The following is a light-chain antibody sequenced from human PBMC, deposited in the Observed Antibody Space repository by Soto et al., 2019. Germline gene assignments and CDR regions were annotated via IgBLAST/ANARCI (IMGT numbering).Light chain of an antibody. V-gene: IGKV1-17*01. CDR2: KAS. CDR3: QQASTFPFT. J-gene: IGKJ4*01. CDR1: RDVGSD. Sequence: QMTQSPSSLSASVGEKIISTCRASRDVGSDVSWYQQKPGQAPKLLIYKASTLQSGVPSRFSGSESGTEFTLTISGLQPEDFATYYCQQASTFPFTFGGGTEVRIK.